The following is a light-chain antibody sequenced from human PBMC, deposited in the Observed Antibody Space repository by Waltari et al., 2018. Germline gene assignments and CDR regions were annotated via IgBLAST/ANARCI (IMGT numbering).Light chain of an antibody. Sequence: DIVMTQSPEFLAVSLGERATINCKSSQSVLYHSNDKKYLAWYQQKPGQPPKLLIYWASTRQSGVPDRFSGRGSGTDFTLTINSLQAEDVAVYYCQQYYSRRTFGRGTRVEIK. CDR2: WAS. CDR3: QQYYSRRT. J-gene: IGKJ1*01. CDR1: QSVLYHSNDKKY. V-gene: IGKV4-1*01.